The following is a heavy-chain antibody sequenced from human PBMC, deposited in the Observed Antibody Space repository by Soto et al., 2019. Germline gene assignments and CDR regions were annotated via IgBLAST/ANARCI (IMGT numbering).Heavy chain of an antibody. Sequence: SETLSLTCAVSGGSISSGGYSLSWIRQPPGKGLEWIGYIYHSGSTYYNPSLKSRVTISVDRSKNQFSLKLSSVTAADTAVYYCARGSTAMAPTYFDYWGQGTLVTVSS. D-gene: IGHD5-18*01. CDR3: ARGSTAMAPTYFDY. CDR2: IYHSGST. J-gene: IGHJ4*02. CDR1: GGSISSGGYS. V-gene: IGHV4-30-2*01.